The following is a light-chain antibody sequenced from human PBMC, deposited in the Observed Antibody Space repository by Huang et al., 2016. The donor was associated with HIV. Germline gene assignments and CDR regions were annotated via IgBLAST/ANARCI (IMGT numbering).Light chain of an antibody. CDR3: QQYNDWLSLT. CDR1: QSISLN. J-gene: IGKJ4*01. V-gene: IGKV3-15*01. Sequence: EIVMTQSPGTLSVSPGERATLSCRASQSISLNLAWYQQKPGQSPRLLIYGASTRATGVPVRFSGSGSGTEFTLTISSLQFEDSAVYYCQQYNDWLSLTFGGGTKV. CDR2: GAS.